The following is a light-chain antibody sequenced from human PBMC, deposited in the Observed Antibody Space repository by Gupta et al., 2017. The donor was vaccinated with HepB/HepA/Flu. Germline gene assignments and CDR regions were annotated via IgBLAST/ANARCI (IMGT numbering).Light chain of an antibody. CDR3: QQEGGAPRT. V-gene: IGKV3-20*01. Sequence: EIVLMQSPGTLSLSPGERATLSCRATQSVTTNLAWYQQKPGQAPRLLIYGASNRAAGVPDRFSGSGSGTEFILTISRREPEDFAVYYCQQEGGAPRTFGQGTKVETK. CDR1: QSVTTN. J-gene: IGKJ1*01. CDR2: GAS.